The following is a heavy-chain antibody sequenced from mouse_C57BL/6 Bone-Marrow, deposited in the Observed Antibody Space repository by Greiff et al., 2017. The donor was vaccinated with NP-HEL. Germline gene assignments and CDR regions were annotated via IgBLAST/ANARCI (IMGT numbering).Heavy chain of an antibody. CDR3: TREGFLY. D-gene: IGHD3-2*02. CDR1: GYTFTDYE. J-gene: IGHJ2*01. CDR2: IDPETGGT. Sequence: QVQLQQSGAELVRPGASVTLSCKASGYTFTDYEMHWVKQTPVHGLEWIGAIDPETGGTAYNQKFKGKAILTADKSSSTAYMELRSLTSEDSAVNYCTREGFLYWGQGTTLTVSS. V-gene: IGHV1-15*01.